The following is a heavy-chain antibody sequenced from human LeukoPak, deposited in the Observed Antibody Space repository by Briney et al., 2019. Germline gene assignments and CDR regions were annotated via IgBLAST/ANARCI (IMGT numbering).Heavy chain of an antibody. CDR1: GFTVSSNY. V-gene: IGHV3-53*01. D-gene: IGHD1-14*01. J-gene: IGHJ5*02. Sequence: GGSLRLSCAASGFTVSSNYMSWVRQAPGKGLEWVSGISDSGGTTYYVDSVKGRFTISRDNSKNTLYLQINSLRAEDTAVYYCARGTGSDPWGQGTLVTVSS. CDR2: ISDSGGTT. CDR3: ARGTGSDP.